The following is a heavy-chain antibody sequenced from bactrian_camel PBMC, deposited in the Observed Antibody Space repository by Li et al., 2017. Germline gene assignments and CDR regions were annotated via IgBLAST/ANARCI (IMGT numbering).Heavy chain of an antibody. V-gene: IGHV3S10*01. CDR1: GFEFSKTG. J-gene: IGHJ4*01. D-gene: IGHD2*01. CDR2: ILSDGTT. Sequence: VQLVESGGGLVQPGGSLRLSCVASGFEFSKTGLSWVRQAPGKRVDWVSTILSDGTTAYTDSAKGRFTISRDNAKNTLYLQMNNLKTEDTAMYYCVKAGTRVTNSPGTQVTVS.